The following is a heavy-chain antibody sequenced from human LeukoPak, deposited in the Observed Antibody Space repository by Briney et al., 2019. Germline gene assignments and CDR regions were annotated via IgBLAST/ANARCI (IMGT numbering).Heavy chain of an antibody. CDR1: GFTFSSYA. Sequence: PGGSLRLSCAASGFTFSSYAMSWVRQAPGKGLEWVSAISGSGGSTYYADSVKGRFTISRDNSKNTLYLQMNSLRAEDTAVYYCAKGDRGYSGYDPAPVDYWGEGTLVTVSS. J-gene: IGHJ4*02. V-gene: IGHV3-23*01. CDR3: AKGDRGYSGYDPAPVDY. D-gene: IGHD5-12*01. CDR2: ISGSGGST.